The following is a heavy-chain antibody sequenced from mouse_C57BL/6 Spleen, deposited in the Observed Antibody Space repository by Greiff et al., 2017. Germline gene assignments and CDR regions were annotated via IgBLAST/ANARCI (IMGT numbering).Heavy chain of an antibody. D-gene: IGHD2-1*01. CDR3: ARPVYGNYAWFAY. V-gene: IGHV5-9*01. Sequence: DVMLVESGGGLVKPGGSLKLSCAASGFTFSSYTMSWVRQTPEKRLEWVATISGGGGNTYYPDSVKGRFTISRDNAKNTLYLQMSSLRSEDTALYYCARPVYGNYAWFAYWGQGTLVTVSA. CDR1: GFTFSSYT. J-gene: IGHJ3*01. CDR2: ISGGGGNT.